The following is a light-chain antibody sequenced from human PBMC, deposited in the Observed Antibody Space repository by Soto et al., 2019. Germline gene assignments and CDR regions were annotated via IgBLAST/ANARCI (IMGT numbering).Light chain of an antibody. V-gene: IGKV3-20*01. Sequence: EIVFTQSPGALSLSPGERATLSCRASQSFSSGSLAWYQQKPCQAPRLLIYAASASATGIPDWFSGSGSGTDFSLSVSRLEPEDLAVYYCQLYDNSPRTFGQGAKVDIK. J-gene: IGKJ1*01. CDR1: QSFSSGS. CDR3: QLYDNSPRT. CDR2: AAS.